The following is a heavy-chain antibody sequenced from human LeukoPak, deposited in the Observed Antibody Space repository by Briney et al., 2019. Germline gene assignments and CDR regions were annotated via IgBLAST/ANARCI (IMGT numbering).Heavy chain of an antibody. CDR3: AELGITMIGGV. V-gene: IGHV3-23*01. J-gene: IGHJ6*04. CDR2: ISDRGDST. D-gene: IGHD3-10*02. CDR1: GFSLTTYA. Sequence: GGSLRLSCAASGFSLTTYAMGWVRQAPGKGLEWVSVISDRGDSTYYADSVKGRFTISRDNAKNSLYLQMNSLRAEDTAVYYCAELGITMIGGVWGKGTTVTISS.